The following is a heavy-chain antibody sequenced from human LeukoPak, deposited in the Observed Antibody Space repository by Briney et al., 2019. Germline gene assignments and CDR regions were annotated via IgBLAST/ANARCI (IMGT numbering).Heavy chain of an antibody. CDR1: GFSFSNYG. CDR2: IWHDGSNK. Sequence: GGSLRLPCVASGFSFSNYGMHWVRQAPGKGLEWVAVIWHDGSNKYYAESVKGRFSISRDNSKNTLNLQMNSLRAEDTAVYYCAREGVNIVSTITGSTPDYWGQGTLVAASS. V-gene: IGHV3-33*01. CDR3: AREGVNIVSTITGSTPDY. D-gene: IGHD5/OR15-5a*01. J-gene: IGHJ4*01.